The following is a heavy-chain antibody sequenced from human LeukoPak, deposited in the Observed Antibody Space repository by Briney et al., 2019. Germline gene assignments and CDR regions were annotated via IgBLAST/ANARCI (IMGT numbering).Heavy chain of an antibody. CDR1: GYSVSSGYY. CDR3: ARVIMSSLFYYYMDV. CDR2: IYHTGTT. J-gene: IGHJ6*03. Sequence: SETLSLTCTVSGYSVSSGYYWGWIRQSPGKGLEWIGSIYHTGTTSFNPSLKSRVTISRDTSKNQFSLKLSSVTAADTAVYYCARVIMSSLFYYYMDVWGKGTTVTVSS. V-gene: IGHV4-38-2*02. D-gene: IGHD3-3*01.